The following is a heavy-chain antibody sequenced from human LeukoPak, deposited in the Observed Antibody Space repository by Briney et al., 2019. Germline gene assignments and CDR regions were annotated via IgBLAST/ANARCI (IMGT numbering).Heavy chain of an antibody. Sequence: ASVKVSCKASGCTFTSYYMHWVRQAPGQGLEWMGWINPNSGGTNYAQKFQGRVTMTRDTSISTAYMELSRLRSDDTAVYYCAREIGYCSGGSCYSELNWFDPWGQGTLVTVSS. D-gene: IGHD2-15*01. CDR3: AREIGYCSGGSCYSELNWFDP. V-gene: IGHV1-2*02. J-gene: IGHJ5*02. CDR2: INPNSGGT. CDR1: GCTFTSYY.